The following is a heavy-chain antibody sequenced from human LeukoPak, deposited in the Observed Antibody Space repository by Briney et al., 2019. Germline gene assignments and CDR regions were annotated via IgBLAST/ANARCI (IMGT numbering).Heavy chain of an antibody. J-gene: IGHJ4*02. CDR2: INYSGNT. CDR1: GGSISTYY. D-gene: IGHD3-16*01. Sequence: SETLSLTCTVSGGSISTYYWSWIRQPPGKGLEWIGYINYSGNTNYNPSLKSRVSISVDTSKNQFSLKLSSVTAADTAVYYCARLNGGKWGQGTLVTVSS. CDR3: ARLNGGK. V-gene: IGHV4-59*08.